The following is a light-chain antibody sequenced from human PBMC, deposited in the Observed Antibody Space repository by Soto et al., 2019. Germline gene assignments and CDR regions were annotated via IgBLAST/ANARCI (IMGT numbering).Light chain of an antibody. J-gene: IGLJ1*01. CDR3: SSIADRAAYV. CDR1: GSDVGAYNL. CDR2: EVN. V-gene: IGLV2-23*02. Sequence: QSALTQPASVSGTPGHSITISCAGTGSDVGAYNLVSWYQQHPGKAPKLIICEVNTRPSGISNRFSGSKSGDTASLTISGLPFGYGEDYSPSSIADRAAYVFGPGTKVPV.